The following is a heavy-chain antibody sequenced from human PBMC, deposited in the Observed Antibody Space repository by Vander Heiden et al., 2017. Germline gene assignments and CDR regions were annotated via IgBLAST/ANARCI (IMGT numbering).Heavy chain of an antibody. CDR2: IYYSGST. J-gene: IGHJ6*02. CDR3: ARTPPGYCSGGSCYSWIGYGMDV. CDR1: GGSISSYY. V-gene: IGHV4-59*01. D-gene: IGHD2-15*01. Sequence: QVQLQEAGPGLVKPSETLSLTCTVSGGSISSYYWSWIRQPPGKGLEWIGYIYYSGSTNYNPPLKSRVTISVDTSKNQFSLKLSSVTAADTAVYYCARTPPGYCSGGSCYSWIGYGMDVWGQGTTVTVSS.